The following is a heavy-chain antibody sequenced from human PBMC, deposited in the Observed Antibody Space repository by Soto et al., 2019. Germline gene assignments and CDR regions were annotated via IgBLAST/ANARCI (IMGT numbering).Heavy chain of an antibody. CDR2: IYYSGST. CDR1: GGSISSYY. Sequence: SETLSLTCTVSGGSISSYYWSWIRQPPGKGLEWIGYIYYSGSTNYNPSLKSRVTISVDTSKNQFSLKLSSVTAADTAVYYCARGQNVYCSGGSCYSLYYYYYMDVWGKGTTVTVSS. J-gene: IGHJ6*03. D-gene: IGHD2-15*01. V-gene: IGHV4-59*01. CDR3: ARGQNVYCSGGSCYSLYYYYYMDV.